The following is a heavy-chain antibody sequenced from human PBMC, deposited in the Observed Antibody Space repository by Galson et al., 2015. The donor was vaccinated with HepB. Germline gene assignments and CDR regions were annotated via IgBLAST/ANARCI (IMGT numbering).Heavy chain of an antibody. V-gene: IGHV3-30*02. Sequence: SLRLSCAASGFTFSSYGMHWVRQAPGKGLEWVAFIRYDGSNKYYADSVKGRFTISRDNSKNTLYLQMNSLRAEDTAVYYCAKDRQGGSSSWNYFDYWGQGTLVTVSS. CDR3: AKDRQGGSSSWNYFDY. CDR2: IRYDGSNK. CDR1: GFTFSSYG. J-gene: IGHJ4*02. D-gene: IGHD6-13*01.